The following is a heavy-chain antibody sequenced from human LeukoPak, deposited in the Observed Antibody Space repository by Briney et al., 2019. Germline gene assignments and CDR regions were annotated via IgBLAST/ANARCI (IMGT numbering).Heavy chain of an antibody. CDR1: GFTFNNYA. Sequence: GSLRLSCAASGFTFNNYAMNWVRQGPGEGLEWVSAISGTGSSTYYADSVKGRFTISRDNSKNTLYLQMNSLRADDTAVYYCAKASSEVGYYYDGGSYYYFYWGQGALVTVSS. CDR2: ISGTGSST. J-gene: IGHJ4*02. V-gene: IGHV3-23*01. CDR3: AKASSEVGYYYDGGSYYYFY. D-gene: IGHD3-22*01.